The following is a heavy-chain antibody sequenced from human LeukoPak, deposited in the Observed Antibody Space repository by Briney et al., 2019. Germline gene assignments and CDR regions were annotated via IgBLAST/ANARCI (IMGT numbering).Heavy chain of an antibody. D-gene: IGHD3-9*01. V-gene: IGHV4-34*01. J-gene: IGHJ4*02. CDR1: GGSFSGYY. CDR3: ASKTLRYFDWSLHY. Sequence: SETLSLTCAVYGGSFSGYYWSWIRQPPGKGLEWIGEINYSGSTNYNPSLKSRVTISVDTSKNQFSLKLSSVTAADTAVYYCASKTLRYFDWSLHYWGQGTLVTVSS. CDR2: INYSGST.